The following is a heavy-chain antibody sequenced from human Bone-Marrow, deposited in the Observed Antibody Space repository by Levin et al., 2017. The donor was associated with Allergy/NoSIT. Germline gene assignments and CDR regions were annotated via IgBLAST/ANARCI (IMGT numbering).Heavy chain of an antibody. V-gene: IGHV3-21*01. CDR3: ASRIAAPGGLDV. D-gene: IGHD6-25*01. Sequence: GGSLRLSCAISGITSNNYTLTWVRQPPGKGLEWVSSIRSTGAHMHYADSVKGRFTISRDNAKKLLFLQMSSLRAEDTAMYYCASRIAAPGGLDVWGQGTTVTVSS. J-gene: IGHJ6*02. CDR1: GITSNNYT. CDR2: IRSTGAHM.